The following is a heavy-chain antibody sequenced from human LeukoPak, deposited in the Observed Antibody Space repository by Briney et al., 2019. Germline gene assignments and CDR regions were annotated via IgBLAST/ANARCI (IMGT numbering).Heavy chain of an antibody. J-gene: IGHJ5*02. CDR2: IYYSGST. V-gene: IGHV4-39*07. CDR1: GGSNSSSSYY. Sequence: SETLSLTCTVSGGSNSSSSYYWGWIRQPPGKGLGWIGSIYYSGSTYYNPSLKSRVTISVDTSKNQFSLKLSSVTAADTAVYYCARVDNWFDPWGQGTLVTVSS. CDR3: ARVDNWFDP.